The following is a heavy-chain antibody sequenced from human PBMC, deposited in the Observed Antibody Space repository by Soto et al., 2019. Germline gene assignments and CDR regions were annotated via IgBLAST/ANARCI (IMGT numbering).Heavy chain of an antibody. CDR2: ISAYNGNT. V-gene: IGHV1-18*01. Sequence: GASVKVSCKASGYTFTSYGISWVRQAPGQGLEWMGWISAYNGNTNYAQKLQGRVTMTTDTSTSTAYMELRSLRSDDTAVYYCAKISHITMIVVVITHDAFDIWGQGTMVTVSS. CDR3: AKISHITMIVVVITHDAFDI. J-gene: IGHJ3*02. CDR1: GYTFTSYG. D-gene: IGHD3-22*01.